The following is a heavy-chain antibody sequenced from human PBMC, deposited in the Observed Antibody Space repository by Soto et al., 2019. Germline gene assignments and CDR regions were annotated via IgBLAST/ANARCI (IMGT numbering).Heavy chain of an antibody. J-gene: IGHJ4*02. CDR2: IFPGDSDT. D-gene: IGHD3-9*01. Sequence: PGESLKISCKGSGYSFTNYWIGWVRQKPGKGLEWMGTIFPGDSDTRYSPSFQGQVTISADKSTSTAYLQWSSLKASDTAMYYCARHASGWYDILTGPLDYWGQGTLVTVSS. CDR3: ARHASGWYDILTGPLDY. CDR1: GYSFTNYW. V-gene: IGHV5-51*01.